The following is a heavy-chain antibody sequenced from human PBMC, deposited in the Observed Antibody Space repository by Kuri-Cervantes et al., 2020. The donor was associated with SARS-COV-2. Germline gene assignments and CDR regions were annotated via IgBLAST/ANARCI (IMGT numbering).Heavy chain of an antibody. CDR3: ARGGIGXXXSPTLDY. Sequence: GGSLRLSCAXSGFPXSSYSMNWVRXAPGKXLEWXSVIYXGGSTYYADXVKGRXTXSRDNSKNTLYLQMNXLRAEDTAVXXCARGGIGXXXSPTLDYWGQGTLVTVSS. V-gene: IGHV3-53*01. CDR2: IYXGGST. J-gene: IGHJ4*02. CDR1: GFPXSSYS. D-gene: IGHD3-16*01.